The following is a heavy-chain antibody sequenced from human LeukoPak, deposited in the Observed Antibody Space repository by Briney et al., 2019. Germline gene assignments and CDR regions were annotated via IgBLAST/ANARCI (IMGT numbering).Heavy chain of an antibody. CDR3: ARSMGRYNWFDP. CDR2: IYHSGST. CDR1: GGSISSSFYY. D-gene: IGHD2-8*01. Sequence: SETLSLTCTVSGGSISSSFYYWGWIRQPPGKGLEWIGSIYHSGSTYYNPSLKSRVTISVDTSRNQFSLNLSSVTAADTAVYYCARSMGRYNWFDPWGQGTLVTVSS. V-gene: IGHV4-39*07. J-gene: IGHJ5*02.